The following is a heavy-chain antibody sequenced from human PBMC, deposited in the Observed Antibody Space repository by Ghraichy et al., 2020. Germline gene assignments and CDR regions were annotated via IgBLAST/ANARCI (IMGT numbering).Heavy chain of an antibody. CDR3: ASPADYSKIHDY. J-gene: IGHJ4*02. V-gene: IGHV3-7*01. Sequence: GESLNISCAASGFTFSSYWMSWVRQAPGKGLEWVANIKQDGSEKYYVDSVKGRFTISRDNAKNSLYLQMNSLRAEDTAVYYCASPADYSKIHDYWGQGTLVTVSS. CDR2: IKQDGSEK. D-gene: IGHD4-11*01. CDR1: GFTFSSYW.